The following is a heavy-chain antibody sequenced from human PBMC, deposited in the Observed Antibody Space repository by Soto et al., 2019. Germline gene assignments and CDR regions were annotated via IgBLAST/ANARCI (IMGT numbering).Heavy chain of an antibody. V-gene: IGHV1-69*13. CDR1: GYTFTSYD. CDR2: IIPIFGTA. CDR3: ASITPQASGSYRVRDY. Sequence: GASVKVSCKASGYTFTSYDISWVRQAPGQGLEWMGGIIPIFGTANYAQKFQGRVTITADESTSTAYMELSSLRSEDTAVYYCASITPQASGSYRVRDYWGQGTLVTVSS. D-gene: IGHD1-26*01. J-gene: IGHJ4*02.